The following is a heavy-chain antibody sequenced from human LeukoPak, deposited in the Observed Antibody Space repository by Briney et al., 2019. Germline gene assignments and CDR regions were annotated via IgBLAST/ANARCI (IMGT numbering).Heavy chain of an antibody. J-gene: IGHJ4*02. V-gene: IGHV3-23*01. CDR1: GFTFSSYG. CDR2: ISGSGGST. CDR3: AKIARQTIAAAGIG. Sequence: GGSLRLSCAASGFTFSSYGMSWVRQAPGKGLERVSAISGSGGSTYYADSVKGRFTISRDNSKNTLYLQMNSLRAEDTAVYYCAKIARQTIAAAGIGWGQGTLVTVSS. D-gene: IGHD6-13*01.